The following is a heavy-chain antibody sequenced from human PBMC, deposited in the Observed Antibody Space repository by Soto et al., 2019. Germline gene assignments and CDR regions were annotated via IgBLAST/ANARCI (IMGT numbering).Heavy chain of an antibody. V-gene: IGHV1-2*02. D-gene: IGHD3-10*01. J-gene: IGHJ4*02. CDR2: INPKSGDT. CDR3: ARVPGHKNSRGDF. Sequence: QVRLVQSGPEVRRPGASVTVSCKASGYTFTHYFIHWVRRAPGQGLEWMGYINPKSGDTHYSQTLRGRVSMTVDPATDTASVGLSSLKSDDTAVYFCARVPGHKNSRGDFWGQGTPITVSS. CDR1: GYTFTHYF.